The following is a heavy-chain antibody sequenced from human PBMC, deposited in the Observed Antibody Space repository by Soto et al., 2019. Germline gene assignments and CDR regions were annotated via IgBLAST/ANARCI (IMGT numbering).Heavy chain of an antibody. CDR3: ARDAGLEVYCGADCYSNYFDL. CDR1: GFTFSNSA. D-gene: IGHD2-21*02. Sequence: QVHLVESGGGVVQPGRSLRLSCAASGFTFSNSAMHWVRQAPGKGLEWVALISYDGSHKYYADSVKGRFTISRDNSKNXLXLXXNSLRAEDTAMFYCARDAGLEVYCGADCYSNYFDLWGQGTLVTVSS. J-gene: IGHJ4*02. V-gene: IGHV3-30-3*01. CDR2: ISYDGSHK.